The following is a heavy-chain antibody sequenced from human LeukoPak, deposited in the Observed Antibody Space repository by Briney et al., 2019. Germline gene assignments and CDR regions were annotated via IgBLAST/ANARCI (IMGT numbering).Heavy chain of an antibody. J-gene: IGHJ3*02. CDR1: GFTFSSYS. Sequence: GGSLRLSCAASGFTFSSYSMNWVRQAPGKGLEWVSSISSSSSYIYYADSVKGRFTISRDNAKNSLYLRMNSLRAEDTAVYYCATRGYSYGNAFDIWGQGTMVTVSS. D-gene: IGHD5-18*01. V-gene: IGHV3-21*01. CDR3: ATRGYSYGNAFDI. CDR2: ISSSSSYI.